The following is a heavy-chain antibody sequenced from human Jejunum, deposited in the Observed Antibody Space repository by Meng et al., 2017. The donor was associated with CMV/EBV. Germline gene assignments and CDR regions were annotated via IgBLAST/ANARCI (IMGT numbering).Heavy chain of an antibody. J-gene: IGHJ4*02. CDR3: ARPGPSGWYGRAVGYYFDY. D-gene: IGHD6-19*01. CDR2: IDPGDADT. Sequence: SWIGWVRQMAGKGLDWMGIIDPGDADTRYRQTYQGKVTITADKSISTAYLQWSSLKASDTARYYCARPGPSGWYGRAVGYYFDYWGQGTLVTVSS. CDR1: SW. V-gene: IGHV5-51*01.